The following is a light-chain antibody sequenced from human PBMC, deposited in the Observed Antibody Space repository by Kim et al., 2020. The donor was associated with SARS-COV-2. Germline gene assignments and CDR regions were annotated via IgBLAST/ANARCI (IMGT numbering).Light chain of an antibody. J-gene: IGLJ3*02. CDR1: KEWDKY. Sequence: VAPAQKASITSSGDKEWDKYACWYQQKTGQSPGVVIYQDDKRPSGIPERLSAANTGSKAALTISGTQAMDEAAYYCQAWDNSSTWVFGGGTQLTVL. CDR2: QDD. V-gene: IGLV3-1*01. CDR3: QAWDNSSTWV.